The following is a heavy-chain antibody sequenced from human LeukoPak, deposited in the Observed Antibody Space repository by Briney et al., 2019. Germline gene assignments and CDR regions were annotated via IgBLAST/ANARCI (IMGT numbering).Heavy chain of an antibody. Sequence: GASVKVSCKASGYTFTSYGISWVRQAPGQGLEWMGWISAYNGNTNYAQKLQGRVTMTTDTSTSTAYMELRSLRSDDTAVYYCARVHYYDSSGYYSQAGWYFDYWGQGTLVTVSS. D-gene: IGHD3-22*01. CDR1: GYTFTSYG. V-gene: IGHV1-18*01. J-gene: IGHJ4*02. CDR3: ARVHYYDSSGYYSQAGWYFDY. CDR2: ISAYNGNT.